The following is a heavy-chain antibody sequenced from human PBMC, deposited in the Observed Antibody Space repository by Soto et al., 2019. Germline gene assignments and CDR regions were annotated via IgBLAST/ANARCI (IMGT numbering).Heavy chain of an antibody. CDR3: AHRPPERGLATFDP. CDR2: IYWDDDQ. D-gene: IGHD1-1*01. J-gene: IGHJ5*02. V-gene: IGHV2-5*02. Sequence: QITLKESGPTLVKPTQTLTLTCTFSGFSLSTSGVAVGWIRQPPGKALEWLALIYWDDDQRYSPPLKSRLTITRDTSKNQVVLTTTNMDPVDTATYYCAHRPPERGLATFDPWGQGTLVTVSS. CDR1: GFSLSTSGVA.